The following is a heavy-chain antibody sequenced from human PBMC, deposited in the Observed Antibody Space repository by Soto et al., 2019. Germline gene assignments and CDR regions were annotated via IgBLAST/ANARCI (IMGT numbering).Heavy chain of an antibody. CDR1: GFSFTNYW. CDR3: ARSANVVVTNYGTDGLDM. Sequence: GESLKISCKGSGFSFTNYWIAWVRQMPGKGLEWMGIIFPGDSDIRYSSSFQGQVTISADKSLSTAFFQWSSLKASDTGIYYCARSANVVVTNYGTDGLDMWGQGTMVTVSS. J-gene: IGHJ3*02. D-gene: IGHD2-21*02. CDR2: IFPGDSDI. V-gene: IGHV5-51*01.